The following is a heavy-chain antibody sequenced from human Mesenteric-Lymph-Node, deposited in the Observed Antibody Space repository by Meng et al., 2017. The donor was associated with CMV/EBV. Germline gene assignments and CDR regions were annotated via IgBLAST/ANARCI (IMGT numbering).Heavy chain of an antibody. CDR1: GFTFSSYA. V-gene: IGHV3-30-3*01. Sequence: GESLKISCAASGFTFSSYAMHWVRQAPGKGLEWVAVISYDGSNKYYADSVKGRFTISRDNSKNTLYLQMNSLRAEDTAVYYCARVGYGVAFDFWGQGTVVTVSS. CDR3: ARVGYGVAFDF. D-gene: IGHD5/OR15-5a*01. CDR2: ISYDGSNK. J-gene: IGHJ3*01.